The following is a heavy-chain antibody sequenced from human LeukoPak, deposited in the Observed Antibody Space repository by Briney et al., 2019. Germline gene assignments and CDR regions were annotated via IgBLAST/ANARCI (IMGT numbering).Heavy chain of an antibody. Sequence: PGGSLRLSCAASGFTFSSYAMHWVRQAPGKGLEWVAVISYDGSNKYYADSVKGRFTISRDNSKNTLYLQMNSLRAEDTALYYCAKRESDAFDIWGQGTMVTVSS. CDR3: AKRESDAFDI. CDR1: GFTFSSYA. CDR2: ISYDGSNK. J-gene: IGHJ3*02. V-gene: IGHV3-30-3*02.